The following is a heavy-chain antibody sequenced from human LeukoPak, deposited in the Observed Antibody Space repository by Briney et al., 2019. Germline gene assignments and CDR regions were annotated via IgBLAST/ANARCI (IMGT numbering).Heavy chain of an antibody. CDR1: GFTVSSNY. J-gene: IGHJ5*02. V-gene: IGHV3-53*01. Sequence: PGGSLRLSCVPSGFTVSSNYMTWVRQAPGKGLEWVSVIYGGGTTYYADSVKGRFTISRDNSKNTVYLQMNSLRAEDTAVYYCARGDNWFDPWGQGTLVTVSP. CDR2: IYGGGTT. CDR3: ARGDNWFDP.